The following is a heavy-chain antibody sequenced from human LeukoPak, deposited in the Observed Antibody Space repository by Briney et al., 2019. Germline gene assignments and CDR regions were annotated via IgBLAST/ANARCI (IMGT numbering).Heavy chain of an antibody. CDR2: IYYSGST. CDR1: SGSISSSSYY. V-gene: IGHV4-39*01. Sequence: SETLSLTCTVSSGSISSSSYYWGWIRQPPGKGLEWIGSIYYSGSTYYNPSLKSRVTISVDTSKNQFSLKLSSVTTADTAVYYCAGYSGREGAYAFDIWGQGTMVTVSS. CDR3: AGYSGREGAYAFDI. D-gene: IGHD5-12*01. J-gene: IGHJ3*02.